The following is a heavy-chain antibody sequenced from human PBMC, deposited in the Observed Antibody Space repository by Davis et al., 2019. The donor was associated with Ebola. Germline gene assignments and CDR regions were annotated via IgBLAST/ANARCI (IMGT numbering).Heavy chain of an antibody. V-gene: IGHV3-21*01. CDR3: ARVSDVTVLSPGAFDI. CDR1: GFPFSGYN. CDR2: ISSSSNYT. J-gene: IGHJ3*02. Sequence: PGGSLRLSCAASGFPFSGYNMNWVRQAPGKGPEWVSSISSSSNYTYYADSVKGRFTISRDNAKNSLYLQMNSLRGEDTAMYYCARVSDVTVLSPGAFDIWGQGTMVTVSA. D-gene: IGHD3-3*01.